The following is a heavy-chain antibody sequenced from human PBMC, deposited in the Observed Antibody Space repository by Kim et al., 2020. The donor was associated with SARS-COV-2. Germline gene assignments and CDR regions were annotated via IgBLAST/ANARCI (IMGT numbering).Heavy chain of an antibody. CDR1: GYSFTSYW. CDR2: IYPGDSDT. CDR3: ARQDKYYYGSGSYYSDAFDI. V-gene: IGHV5-51*01. D-gene: IGHD3-10*01. J-gene: IGHJ3*02. Sequence: GESLKISCKGSGYSFTSYWIGWVRQMPGKGLEWMGIIYPGDSDTRYSPSFQGQVTISADKSISTAYLQWSSLKASDTAMYYCARQDKYYYGSGSYYSDAFDIWGQGKRATVSS.